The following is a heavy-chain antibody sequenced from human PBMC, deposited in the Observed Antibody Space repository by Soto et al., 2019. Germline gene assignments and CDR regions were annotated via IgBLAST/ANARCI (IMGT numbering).Heavy chain of an antibody. Sequence: VQLVESGGGVVKPGRSLRLSCAASGFTFSDYAMHWVRQAPGKGLEWVAVVSHDGRNTHYADSVKGRFTISRDRSKNTVALEMPSLRAEDTAGDYWAKGVRHLLVRSGFNCWGQGALVTVSS. V-gene: IGHV3-30*18. CDR1: GFTFSDYA. D-gene: IGHD3-9*01. CDR2: VSHDGRNT. J-gene: IGHJ4*02. CDR3: AKGVRHLLVRSGFNC.